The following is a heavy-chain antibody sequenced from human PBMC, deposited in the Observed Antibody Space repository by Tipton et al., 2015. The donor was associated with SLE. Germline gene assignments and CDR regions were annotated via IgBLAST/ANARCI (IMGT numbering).Heavy chain of an antibody. CDR1: GGSISRGSYY. CDR3: ARDDFWSGREWFDP. Sequence: TLSLTCTVSGGSISRGSYYWSWIRQPAGKGLEWIGRIYTSGSTNYNPSLKSRVTISVDTSKNQFSLKLSSVTAADTAVYYCARDDFWSGREWFDPWGQGTLATVSS. V-gene: IGHV4-61*02. D-gene: IGHD3-3*01. CDR2: IYTSGST. J-gene: IGHJ5*02.